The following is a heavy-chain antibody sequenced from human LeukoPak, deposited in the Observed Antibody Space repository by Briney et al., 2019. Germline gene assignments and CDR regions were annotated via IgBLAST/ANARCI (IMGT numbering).Heavy chain of an antibody. V-gene: IGHV3-64*04. CDR1: GFTFSIYA. CDR2: ISSNGGST. D-gene: IGHD1-26*01. Sequence: GGSLRLSCSASGFTFSIYAMHWVRQAPGKGLEYVSAISSNGGSTYYAGSVKGRFTISRDNSKNTLYLQMDSLRAEDTALYYCAKDQDSGRYYVRHFQHWGQGTLVTVSS. CDR3: AKDQDSGRYYVRHFQH. J-gene: IGHJ1*01.